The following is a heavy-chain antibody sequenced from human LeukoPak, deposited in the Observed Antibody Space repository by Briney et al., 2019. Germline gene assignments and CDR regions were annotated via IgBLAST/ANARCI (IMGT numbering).Heavy chain of an antibody. V-gene: IGHV3-30-3*01. J-gene: IGHJ4*02. D-gene: IGHD6-13*01. CDR2: ISYDGSNK. CDR3: ARIGEQQLVLY. Sequence: GSLRLSCAASGFTFSSYAMHWVRQAPGKGLEWVAVISYDGSNKYYADSVKGRFTISRDNSKNTLYLQMNSLRAEDTAVYYCARIGEQQLVLYWGQGTLVTVSS. CDR1: GFTFSSYA.